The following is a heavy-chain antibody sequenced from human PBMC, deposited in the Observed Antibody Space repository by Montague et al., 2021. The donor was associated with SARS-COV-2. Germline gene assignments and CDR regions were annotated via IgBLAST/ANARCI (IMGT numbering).Heavy chain of an antibody. J-gene: IGHJ3*02. D-gene: IGHD3-10*01. CDR2: IYTSGST. CDR3: ARDNPVLWFEETYAFDI. CDR1: GGSISSYY. V-gene: IGHV4-4*07. Sequence: SETLSLTCTVSGGSISSYYWSWIRQPAGKGLEWIGRIYTSGSTNYNPSLKGRVTMSVDTSKNQFSLKLSSVTAADTAVYYCARDNPVLWFEETYAFDIWGQGTMVTVSS.